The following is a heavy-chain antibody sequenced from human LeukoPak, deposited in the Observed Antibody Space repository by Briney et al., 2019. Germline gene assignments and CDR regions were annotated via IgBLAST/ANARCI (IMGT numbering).Heavy chain of an antibody. V-gene: IGHV3-30*18. CDR2: ISYDGSNK. D-gene: IGHD3-16*01. CDR3: AKSAYSTPTLDY. J-gene: IGHJ4*02. Sequence: GGSLRLSCAASGFTFSSYGIHWVRQAPGKGLDWVAVISYDGSNKEYADSVKGRFTISRDNSKDTVFLQMNSLRPEDTAVYYCAKSAYSTPTLDYWGQGTLVTVSS. CDR1: GFTFSSYG.